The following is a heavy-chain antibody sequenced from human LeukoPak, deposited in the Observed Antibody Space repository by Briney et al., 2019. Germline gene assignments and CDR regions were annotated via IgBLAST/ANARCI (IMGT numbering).Heavy chain of an antibody. Sequence: SGTLSLTCTVSGDSMSTYYWNWIRQSAGKGLEWIGRIYTTGSTTYNPSLKNRVTLSVDTSENHFSLRLSSVTAADTAVYYCARADCSGGYCYFFDYRGQGTLVTVSS. CDR3: ARADCSGGYCYFFDY. CDR1: GDSMSTYY. D-gene: IGHD2-15*01. J-gene: IGHJ4*02. V-gene: IGHV4-4*07. CDR2: IYTTGST.